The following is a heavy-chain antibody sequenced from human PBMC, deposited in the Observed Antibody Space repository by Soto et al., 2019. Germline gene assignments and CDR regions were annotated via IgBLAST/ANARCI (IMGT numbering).Heavy chain of an antibody. CDR3: ARTPLL. Sequence: QVQLQESGPGLVKPSQTLSLTCTVSGGSISSGGYYWSWIRQHPGKGLEWIGYIYYSGSTYYNYYTASLKSRVTISVDTSKNQFSLKLSSGTAEDTAVYYCARTPLLWGQGTLVTVSS. V-gene: IGHV4-31*03. J-gene: IGHJ4*02. CDR1: GGSISSGGYY. D-gene: IGHD1-26*01. CDR2: IYYSGST.